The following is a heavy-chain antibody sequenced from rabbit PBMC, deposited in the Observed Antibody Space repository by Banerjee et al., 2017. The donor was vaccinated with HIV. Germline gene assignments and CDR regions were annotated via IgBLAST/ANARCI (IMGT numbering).Heavy chain of an antibody. D-gene: IGHD1-1*01. V-gene: IGHV1S40*01. J-gene: IGHJ4*01. CDR1: GVSFSSNYY. CDR2: IDSGSSGFT. Sequence: QSLEESGGDLVKPGASLTLTCTASGVSFSSNYYMCWVRQAPGKGLEWIACIDSGSSGFTYFASWAKGRFTISKTSSTTVTLQMTSLTVADTATYFCARDLPDIIGWNFGWWGPGTLVTVS. CDR3: ARDLPDIIGWNFGW.